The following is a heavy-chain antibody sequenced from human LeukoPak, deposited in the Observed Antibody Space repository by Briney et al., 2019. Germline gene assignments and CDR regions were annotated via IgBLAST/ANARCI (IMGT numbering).Heavy chain of an antibody. CDR2: INPNSGGT. CDR1: GYTFTGDY. D-gene: IGHD4-23*01. Sequence: ASVKVSCKASGYTFTGDYIHWVRQAPGQGLEWMGWINPNSGGTNYALKFQGRVTMIRDTSITTVYMELSRLRSDDTAVYYCARDYPEDYGGNAFDYWGQGTLVTVSS. J-gene: IGHJ4*02. V-gene: IGHV1-2*02. CDR3: ARDYPEDYGGNAFDY.